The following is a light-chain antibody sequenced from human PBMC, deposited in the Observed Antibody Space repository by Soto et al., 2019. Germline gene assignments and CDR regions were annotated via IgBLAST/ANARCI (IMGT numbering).Light chain of an antibody. J-gene: IGKJ3*01. CDR1: QSVSSTY. V-gene: IGKV3-20*01. Sequence: EIVLTQSPGTLSLSPGERATLSCRASQSVSSTYLAWYQQKPGQAPRLLIYGASSRATGIPDRFSGSGSGTDFTLTISRLEPEDFAVYYCQQYGNSPVIFTFGPGTKVDIK. CDR2: GAS. CDR3: QQYGNSPVIFT.